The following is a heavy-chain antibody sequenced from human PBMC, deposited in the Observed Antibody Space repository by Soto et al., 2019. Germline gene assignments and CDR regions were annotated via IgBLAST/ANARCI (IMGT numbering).Heavy chain of an antibody. V-gene: IGHV4-59*10. D-gene: IGHD2-2*01. J-gene: IGHJ6*02. CDR2: IYTTGSA. CDR3: ARYVVPAANYYGMDV. CDR1: GVSLKTYY. Sequence: PSETLSLTCAVSGVSLKTYYWSWIRKPAGEGLEWIGRIYTTGSANHNPSLKSRVTMSVDTYKNQVSLKLSSVTAADTGVYYCARYVVPAANYYGMDVWGQGTTVTV.